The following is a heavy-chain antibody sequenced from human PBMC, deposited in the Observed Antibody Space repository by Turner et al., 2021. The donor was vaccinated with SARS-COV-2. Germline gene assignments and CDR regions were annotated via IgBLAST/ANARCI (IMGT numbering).Heavy chain of an antibody. V-gene: IGHV1-2*02. CDR1: GYTFTGYY. CDR2: INPNSGGT. D-gene: IGHD2-15*01. Sequence: QVRLVQSGAGVATPGASVKVSFTASGYTFTGYYMHWVRQAPGQGLEWMGWINPNSGGTNYAQKVQGRVTMTRDTSITTAYMELSRLRSDDTAVYYCARSPHLMVGIRFDPWGQGTLVTVSS. CDR3: ARSPHLMVGIRFDP. J-gene: IGHJ5*02.